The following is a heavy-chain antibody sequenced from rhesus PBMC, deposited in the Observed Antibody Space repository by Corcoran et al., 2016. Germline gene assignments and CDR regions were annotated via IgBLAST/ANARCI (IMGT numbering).Heavy chain of an antibody. Sequence: QVTLKESGPALVKPTQTLTLTCTFSGFSLSTRGMGVGWIRQPPGKTLEWLAHIYWDDDKRYSTSLKSRLTISKDTSKNQVVLTMTNMDPVDTATYYCARTPIAVAGDYWGQGVLVTVSS. CDR1: GFSLSTRGMG. CDR2: IYWDDDK. J-gene: IGHJ4*01. CDR3: ARTPIAVAGDY. D-gene: IGHD6-37*01. V-gene: IGHV2-1*01.